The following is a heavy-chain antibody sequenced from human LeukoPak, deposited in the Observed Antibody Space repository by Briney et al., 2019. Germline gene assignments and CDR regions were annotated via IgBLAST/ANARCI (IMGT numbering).Heavy chain of an antibody. J-gene: IGHJ4*02. D-gene: IGHD3-22*01. CDR1: GFTFSGSA. CDR2: IRSKANSYAT. Sequence: PGGSLRLSCAASGFTFSGSAMHWVRQASGKGLEWVGRIRSKANSYATVYGASVKGRFTISRDDSKNTAYLQMNSLKTEDTAVYYCTRRYYHDSSGYFQSDYWGPGNPGHRLL. CDR3: TRRYYHDSSGYFQSDY. V-gene: IGHV3-73*01.